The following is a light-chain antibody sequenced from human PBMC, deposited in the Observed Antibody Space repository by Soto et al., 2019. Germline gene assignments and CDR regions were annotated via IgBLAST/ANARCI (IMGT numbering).Light chain of an antibody. V-gene: IGKV1-39*01. CDR1: QSISSY. CDR3: QQSYSTLRT. J-gene: IGKJ1*01. CDR2: DAT. Sequence: DIQMTQSPTSLPGSIVDRVTITCRASQSISSYLNWYQQKPGKAPKLLIYDATNLQSGVPSRFSGSGSGTDFTLTISSLQPEDFATYYCQQSYSTLRTFGQGTKVDIK.